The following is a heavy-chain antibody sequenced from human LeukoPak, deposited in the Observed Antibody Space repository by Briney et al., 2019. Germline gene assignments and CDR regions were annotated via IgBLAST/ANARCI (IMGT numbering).Heavy chain of an antibody. D-gene: IGHD4-17*01. CDR3: ARDPGDYAHDY. J-gene: IGHJ4*02. Sequence: GGSLRLSCAASGFTFVNFWMSWLRQTPGKGLEWVANIKQDGSENYYVDSVKGRFTISRDNAKNSLYLQMNSLRAEDTAVYYCARDPGDYAHDYWGQGTLVTVSS. CDR2: IKQDGSEN. V-gene: IGHV3-7*04. CDR1: GFTFVNFW.